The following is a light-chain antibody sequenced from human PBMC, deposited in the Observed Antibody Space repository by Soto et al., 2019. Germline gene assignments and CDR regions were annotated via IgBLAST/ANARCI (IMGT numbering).Light chain of an antibody. CDR1: RGLASSY. V-gene: IGKV3-20*01. CDR2: AAS. Sequence: DMGLTQSPGTLSLSPGERATLSCRASRGLASSYLGWYQQKPGQPPRLLLYAASKRATGIPDRFSGSGSGTDFTLTINRLEPEDSAVYYCQQYGSSPPYTFGQGTKVEI. J-gene: IGKJ2*01. CDR3: QQYGSSPPYT.